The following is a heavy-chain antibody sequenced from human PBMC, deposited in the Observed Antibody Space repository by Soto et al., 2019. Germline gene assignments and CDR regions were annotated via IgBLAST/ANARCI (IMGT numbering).Heavy chain of an antibody. CDR1: GGSISSSSYY. CDR3: ARLTGYCISTSCPRFFDY. D-gene: IGHD2-2*01. J-gene: IGHJ4*02. Sequence: PSETLSLTCTVSGGSISSSSYYWGWIRQPPGKGLEWIGSIYYSGSTYYNPSLKSRVTISVDTSKNQFSLKLSSVTAADTAVYYCARLTGYCISTSCPRFFDYWGQGTLVTV. CDR2: IYYSGST. V-gene: IGHV4-39*01.